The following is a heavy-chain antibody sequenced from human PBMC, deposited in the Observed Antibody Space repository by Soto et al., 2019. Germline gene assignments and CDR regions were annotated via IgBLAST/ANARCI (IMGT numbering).Heavy chain of an antibody. Sequence: ASVKVSCKASGYPFSNYYIHWVRQAPGQGLEWMGIINPSLGSTNYAQNFQGRVTMTRDTSTSTAYMELSSLRSEDTAVYYCAAEPLGFRYYYGMDVWGQGTTVTVSS. CDR2: INPSLGST. CDR3: AAEPLGFRYYYGMDV. V-gene: IGHV1-46*01. CDR1: GYPFSNYY. D-gene: IGHD3-10*01. J-gene: IGHJ6*02.